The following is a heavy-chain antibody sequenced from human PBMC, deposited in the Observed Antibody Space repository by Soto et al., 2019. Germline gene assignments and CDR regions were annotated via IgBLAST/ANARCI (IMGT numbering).Heavy chain of an antibody. V-gene: IGHV4-61*01. CDR3: ARLATGYWYFDL. CDR2: IYYSGNT. CDR1: GGSVSSGTYY. Sequence: QVQLQESGPGLVKPSETLSVTCTVSGGSVSSGTYYWSWIRQPPGKGLEWTGYIYYSGNTNYNPSLKSRVTISVDMSKNQFSLNLRSVTAADTAVYYCARLATGYWYFDLWGRGTLVTVSS. J-gene: IGHJ2*01. D-gene: IGHD6-13*01.